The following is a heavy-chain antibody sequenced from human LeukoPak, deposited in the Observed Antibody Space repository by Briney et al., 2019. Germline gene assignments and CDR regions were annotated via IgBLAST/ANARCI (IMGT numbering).Heavy chain of an antibody. J-gene: IGHJ4*02. Sequence: SETLSLTCTASGGSISPYFWSWIRQPPGKGLEWIGYIYYRGSTNYNPSLKSRVTISLDTSKDQFSLKLSSVTAADTAVYYCAREGVVKGYFDYWGQGTLVTVSS. D-gene: IGHD3-3*01. CDR3: AREGVVKGYFDY. CDR1: GGSISPYF. CDR2: IYYRGST. V-gene: IGHV4-59*01.